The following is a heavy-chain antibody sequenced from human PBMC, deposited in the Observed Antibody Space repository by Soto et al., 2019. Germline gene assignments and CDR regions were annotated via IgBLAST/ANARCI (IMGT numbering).Heavy chain of an antibody. Sequence: PSETLSLTCTVSGGSISSSSYYWGWIRQPPGKGLEWIGSIYYSGSTYYNPSLESRVTISVDTSKNQFSLKLSSVTAADTAVYYCARLKSEWFGELLSGTNWFDPWGQGTLVTVSS. J-gene: IGHJ5*02. CDR2: IYYSGST. CDR1: GGSISSSSYY. D-gene: IGHD3-10*01. CDR3: ARLKSEWFGELLSGTNWFDP. V-gene: IGHV4-39*01.